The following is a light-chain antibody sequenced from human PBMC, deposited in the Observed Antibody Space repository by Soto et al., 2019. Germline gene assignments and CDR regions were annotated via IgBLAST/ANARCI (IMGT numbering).Light chain of an antibody. CDR2: DTS. V-gene: IGKV3-11*01. CDR3: LQRSYWPPIT. J-gene: IGKJ5*01. CDR1: QSVSTY. Sequence: EIVLTQSPATLYLSPGERATLSCRASQSVSTYLAWYQQKPGQAPRLLIYDTSNRATGIPARFSGSGCVTVFTLTICRLDPEYFPFYFCLQRSYWPPITLGPGTRLEIK.